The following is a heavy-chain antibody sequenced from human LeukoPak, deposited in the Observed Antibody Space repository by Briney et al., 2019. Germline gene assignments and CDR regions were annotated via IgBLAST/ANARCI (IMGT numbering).Heavy chain of an antibody. CDR3: RIVFDSGSQAYFYYMDV. D-gene: IGHD3-10*01. CDR2: IYSSGGT. J-gene: IGHJ6*03. V-gene: IGHV4-59*01. Sequence: SETLSLTCNVSGGSIRGYNWSWIPPPPGKGLEWIGYIYSSGGTNYNPPLKSRATMSVATTKNQFPLKVSSMTAAPTTVYYSRIVFDSGSQAYFYYMDVWGKGTTVTISS. CDR1: GGSIRGYN.